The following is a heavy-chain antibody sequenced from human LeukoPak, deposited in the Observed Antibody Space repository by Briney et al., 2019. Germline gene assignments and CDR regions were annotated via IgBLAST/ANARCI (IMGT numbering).Heavy chain of an antibody. Sequence: PGRSLRLSCAASGVTLSRHGMYWVRQAPGKGLEWVPVISYDGSNKYYADSVKGRFTISRDNSKNMLYLQMNSLRVEDTAVYYCAKDGPPYYYDSSGLLDYWGQGTLVTVSS. J-gene: IGHJ4*02. CDR3: AKDGPPYYYDSSGLLDY. CDR1: GVTLSRHG. V-gene: IGHV3-30*18. CDR2: ISYDGSNK. D-gene: IGHD3-22*01.